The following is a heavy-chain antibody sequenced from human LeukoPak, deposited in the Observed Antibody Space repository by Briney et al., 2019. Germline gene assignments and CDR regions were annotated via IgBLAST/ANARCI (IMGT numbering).Heavy chain of an antibody. CDR3: AGAADADVSFGGFDH. Sequence: SVKVSCKASGCTFSSYAISWVRQAPGQALEWMGGMIPIFGTANYAYKFQGRVTITAAETTINVYMNRSSPRAEDTDVYSCAGAADADVSFGGFDHWGQGTLVTVSS. V-gene: IGHV1-69*13. CDR2: MIPIFGTA. D-gene: IGHD6-13*01. J-gene: IGHJ5*02. CDR1: GCTFSSYA.